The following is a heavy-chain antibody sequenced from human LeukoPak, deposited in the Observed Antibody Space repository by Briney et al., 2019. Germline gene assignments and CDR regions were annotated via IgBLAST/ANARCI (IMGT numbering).Heavy chain of an antibody. Sequence: KTGGSLRLFCAASGFSFSNAWMSWVRQAPERGRECVGRIKSKTDGETTDYAAPVKGRFSISRDDSKTTLYLQMNSLKVEDTAVYYCTTPPWDGTGCNDCWGRGTLVTVSS. J-gene: IGHJ4*02. V-gene: IGHV3-15*01. CDR2: IKSKTDGETT. CDR3: TTPPWDGTGCNDC. CDR1: GFSFSNAW. D-gene: IGHD2-8*02.